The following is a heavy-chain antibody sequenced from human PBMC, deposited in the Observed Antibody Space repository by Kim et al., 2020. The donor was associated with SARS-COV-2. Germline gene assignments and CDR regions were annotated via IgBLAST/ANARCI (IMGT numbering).Heavy chain of an antibody. J-gene: IGHJ4*02. CDR3: ARVQVRATYYFDY. V-gene: IGHV1-46*01. Sequence: YAQKCQGRVTMTRDTSTSTVYMELSSLRSEDTAVYYCARVQVRATYYFDYWGQGTLVTVSS. D-gene: IGHD1-26*01.